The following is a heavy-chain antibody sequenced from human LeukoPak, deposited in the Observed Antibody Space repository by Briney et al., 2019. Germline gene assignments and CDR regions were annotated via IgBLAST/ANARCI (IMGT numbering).Heavy chain of an antibody. D-gene: IGHD3-22*01. V-gene: IGHV1-18*01. CDR2: ISAYNGNT. CDR3: AGDKGRTYFPTYFDDSDNWFDP. CDR1: GYTFTSYG. Sequence: ASVKVSCKASGYTFTSYGISWVRQAPGQGLEWMGWISAYNGNTNYAQKLQGRVTMTTDTSTSTAYMELRSLRSDDTAVYYCAGDKGRTYFPTYFDDSDNWFDPWGQGTLVTVSS. J-gene: IGHJ5*02.